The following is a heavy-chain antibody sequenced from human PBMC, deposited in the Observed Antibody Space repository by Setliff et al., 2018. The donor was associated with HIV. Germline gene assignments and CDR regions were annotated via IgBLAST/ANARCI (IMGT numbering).Heavy chain of an antibody. CDR1: GFTFDDYT. V-gene: IGHV3-43*01. Sequence: GGSLRLSCAASGFTFDDYTMHWVRQAPGKGLEWVSLINWDGGSIFYADSVRGRFTISRDNSKNSLYLQMNSLRAEDTALYYCARAGYHDSSGYLGPDYYYMDVWGKGTTVTVSS. CDR2: INWDGGSI. CDR3: ARAGYHDSSGYLGPDYYYMDV. J-gene: IGHJ6*03. D-gene: IGHD3-22*01.